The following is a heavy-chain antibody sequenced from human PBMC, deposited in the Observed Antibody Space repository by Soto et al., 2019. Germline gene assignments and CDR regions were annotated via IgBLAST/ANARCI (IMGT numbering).Heavy chain of an antibody. CDR2: INAGNGNT. CDR3: ARDSRYSGTPDY. D-gene: IGHD1-26*01. V-gene: IGHV1-3*01. Sequence: ASVKVSCKASGYTFTSYAMHWVRQAPGQRLEWMGWINAGNGNTKYSQKFQGRVTITRDTSASTAYMELNSLRAEDTAVYYCARDSRYSGTPDYWGQGTLVTVSS. J-gene: IGHJ4*02. CDR1: GYTFTSYA.